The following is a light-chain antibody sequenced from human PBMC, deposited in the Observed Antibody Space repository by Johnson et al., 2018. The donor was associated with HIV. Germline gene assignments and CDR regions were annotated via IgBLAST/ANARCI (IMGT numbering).Light chain of an antibody. CDR3: GTWDSSLSGV. J-gene: IGLJ1*01. Sequence: HSVLTQPPSLSAAPGQTVTISCSGSSSNIGNNYVSWYQQLPGTAPKLLIYYHDKRPSGIPDRFSGSKSGTSATLGITGLQTGDEADYYCGTWDSSLSGVFGTGTKVTVL. CDR1: SSNIGNNY. CDR2: YHD. V-gene: IGLV1-51*01.